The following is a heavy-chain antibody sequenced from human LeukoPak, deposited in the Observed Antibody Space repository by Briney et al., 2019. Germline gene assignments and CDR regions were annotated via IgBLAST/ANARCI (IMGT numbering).Heavy chain of an antibody. D-gene: IGHD6-13*01. J-gene: IGHJ6*02. CDR2: RYHDGRR. CDR1: GDSIRSDSW. V-gene: IGHV4-4*02. CDR3: AREKGYLMEVDV. Sequence: SGTLSLTCAVSGDSIRSDSWWIWVRQSPGKGIEWIGERYHDGRRTYNPSLKSRVGISLDESENQFSLELTSVTAADTAVYFCAREKGYLMEVDVWGQGTTVTVSS.